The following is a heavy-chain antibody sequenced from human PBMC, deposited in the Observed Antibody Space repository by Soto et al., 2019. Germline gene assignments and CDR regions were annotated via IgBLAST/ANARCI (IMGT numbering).Heavy chain of an antibody. CDR2: ISGSGGST. V-gene: IGHV3-23*01. Sequence: XGSLRLSCAAAGFTFSSYAMSWVRQAPGKGLEWVSAISGSGGSTYYADSVKGRFTISRDNSKNTLYLQMNSLRAEDTAVYYCAKADCGGDCYSPDFDYWGQGTLVTVSS. CDR1: GFTFSSYA. J-gene: IGHJ4*02. D-gene: IGHD2-21*02. CDR3: AKADCGGDCYSPDFDY.